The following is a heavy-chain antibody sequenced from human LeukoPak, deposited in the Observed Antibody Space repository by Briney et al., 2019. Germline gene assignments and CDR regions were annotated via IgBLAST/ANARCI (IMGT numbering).Heavy chain of an antibody. Sequence: GGSLRLSCAASGFTFRSYAIYWVRQAPGKGLELVSGISGSGGDTYFADSVKGRFTISRDNSKNTVFLQMDSLRAEDTAVYYCAKTTAGYSSGRYPGWPIDYWGQGTLVTVSS. V-gene: IGHV3-23*01. CDR3: AKTTAGYSSGRYPGWPIDY. J-gene: IGHJ4*02. D-gene: IGHD6-19*01. CDR2: ISGSGGDT. CDR1: GFTFRSYA.